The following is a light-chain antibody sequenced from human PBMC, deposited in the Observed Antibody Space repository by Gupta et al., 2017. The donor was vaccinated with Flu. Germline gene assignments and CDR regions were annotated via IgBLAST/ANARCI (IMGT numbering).Light chain of an antibody. Sequence: SYELTQPPSVSLSPGQTASITCSGDNLGDKYAYCYQQKPAQYPLMGIYQDTKRPSGIPARLSASNSGNNETLHTIATQDMDEADDYCQASDRSTGWVFGGGTKLTVL. V-gene: IGLV3-1*01. CDR1: NLGDKY. J-gene: IGLJ3*02. CDR3: QASDRSTGWV. CDR2: QDT.